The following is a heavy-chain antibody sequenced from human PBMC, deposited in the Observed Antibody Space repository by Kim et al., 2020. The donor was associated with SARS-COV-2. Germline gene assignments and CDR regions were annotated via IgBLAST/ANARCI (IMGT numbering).Heavy chain of an antibody. Sequence: GGSLRLSCVGSGFSFNDAWMAWVRQAPGKGLEWVGRIKAASDGETTDFAAPVKGRFSISRNDATSTVILQMTSLKIEDTAVYFCTMYTWQGDAYYFDYWGQGSLVTVSS. D-gene: IGHD1-1*01. CDR3: TMYTWQGDAYYFDY. CDR2: IKAASDGETT. CDR1: GFSFNDAW. J-gene: IGHJ4*02. V-gene: IGHV3-15*01.